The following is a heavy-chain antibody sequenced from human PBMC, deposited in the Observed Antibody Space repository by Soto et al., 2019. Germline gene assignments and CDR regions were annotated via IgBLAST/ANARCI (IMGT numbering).Heavy chain of an antibody. J-gene: IGHJ4*02. CDR3: SRVGGSTWH. Sequence: GGSLRLSCAASGFTFSSYWMHWVRQAPGKGLVWVSRINSDGSSTNYADFVKGRFTISRDNAKNTLYLQMNSLRVEDRAVYCCSRVGGSTWHWGQGTLVTVSS. D-gene: IGHD1-26*01. CDR1: GFTFSSYW. CDR2: INSDGSST. V-gene: IGHV3-74*01.